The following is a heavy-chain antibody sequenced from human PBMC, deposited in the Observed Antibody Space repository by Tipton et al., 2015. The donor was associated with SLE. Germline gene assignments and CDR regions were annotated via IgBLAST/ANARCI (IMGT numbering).Heavy chain of an antibody. Sequence: TLSLTCTVSGYSLRSGYYWGWIRQPPGKGLEWIGSIYHSGSTYYNPPLKSRVTISVDTSKNQFSRKLSSVTAADTAVYYCARSGHIVVVVLGCFDVWGRGTLVTVSS. V-gene: IGHV4-38-2*02. CDR3: ARSGHIVVVVLGCFDV. D-gene: IGHD2-21*01. J-gene: IGHJ2*01. CDR1: GYSLRSGYY. CDR2: IYHSGST.